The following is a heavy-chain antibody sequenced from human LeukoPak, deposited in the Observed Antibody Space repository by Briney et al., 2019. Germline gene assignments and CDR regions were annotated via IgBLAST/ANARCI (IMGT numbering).Heavy chain of an antibody. CDR2: INPSGGST. Sequence: GASVKVSCKTSGYTFTSYYMHWVRQAPGQGLEWMGIINPSGGSTSYAQKFQGRVTMTRDTSTSTVYMELSSLRSEDTAVYYCARGYCSSTSCYPSDYWGQGTLVTVSS. J-gene: IGHJ4*02. CDR1: GYTFTSYY. CDR3: ARGYCSSTSCYPSDY. V-gene: IGHV1-46*01. D-gene: IGHD2-2*01.